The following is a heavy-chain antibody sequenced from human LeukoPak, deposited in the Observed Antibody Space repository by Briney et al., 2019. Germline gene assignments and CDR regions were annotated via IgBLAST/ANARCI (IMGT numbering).Heavy chain of an antibody. CDR2: IYYSGST. Sequence: PSETLSLTCTVSGGSISSSSYYWGWIRQPPGKGLEWIGSIYYSGSTYYNPSLKSRVTISVDTSKNQFSLKLSSVTAADTAVYYCARIIIGGWYYFDYWGQGTLVTVSS. V-gene: IGHV4-39*07. D-gene: IGHD6-19*01. J-gene: IGHJ4*02. CDR3: ARIIIGGWYYFDY. CDR1: GGSISSSSYY.